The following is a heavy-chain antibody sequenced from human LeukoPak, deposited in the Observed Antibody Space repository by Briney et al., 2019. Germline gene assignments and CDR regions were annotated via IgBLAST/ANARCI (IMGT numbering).Heavy chain of an antibody. CDR2: VSGSSSFI. D-gene: IGHD5-24*01. Sequence: GGSLRLSCAASGFTFSSHSMNWVRRAPGKGLEWVSSVSGSSSFIYYAGSVKGRFTISRDNAKDSLYLQMNSLRAEDTAVYYCAKDLQRDGYNPTVFDYWGQGTLVTVSS. CDR1: GFTFSSHS. CDR3: AKDLQRDGYNPTVFDY. V-gene: IGHV3-21*04. J-gene: IGHJ4*02.